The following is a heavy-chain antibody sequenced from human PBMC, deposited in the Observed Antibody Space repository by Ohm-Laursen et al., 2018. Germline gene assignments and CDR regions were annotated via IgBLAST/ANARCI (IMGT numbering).Heavy chain of an antibody. J-gene: IGHJ6*02. CDR3: ARGYCSGGSCYLYYYYYYGMDV. CDR2: INPNSGGT. Sequence: ASVKVSCKASGYTFTGYYMHWVRQAPGQGLEWMGWINPNSGGTNYAQKFQGRVTMTRDTSISTAYMELSRLRSDDTAVYYCARGYCSGGSCYLYYYYYYGMDVWGQGTTVTVSS. D-gene: IGHD2-15*01. CDR1: GYTFTGYY. V-gene: IGHV1-2*02.